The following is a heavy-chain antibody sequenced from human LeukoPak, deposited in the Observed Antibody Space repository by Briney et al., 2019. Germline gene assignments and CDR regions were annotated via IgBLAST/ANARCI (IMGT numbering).Heavy chain of an antibody. CDR3: ARARDSLTYGMDV. CDR1: GHSISSGYY. V-gene: IGHV4-38-2*02. D-gene: IGHD2-8*01. Sequence: SETLSLTCTVSGHSISSGYYWGWIRQPPGKGLEWIGSIYYSGSTYYNPSLKSRVTISVDTSKNQFSLKLSSVTAAGTAVYYCARARDSLTYGMDVWGQGTTVTVSS. CDR2: IYYSGST. J-gene: IGHJ6*02.